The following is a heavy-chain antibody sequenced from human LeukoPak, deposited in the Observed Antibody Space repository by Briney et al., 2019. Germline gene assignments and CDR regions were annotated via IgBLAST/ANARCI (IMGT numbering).Heavy chain of an antibody. J-gene: IGHJ4*02. CDR2: MYYSGST. V-gene: IGHV4-39*01. D-gene: IGHD3-22*01. CDR3: ARQYYYNRAIYSKLDY. Sequence: PSETLSLTCTVSGGSISSSYYWGWIRPPPGKGLEWIGSMYYSGSTYYNPSLKSRVTISVDTSKNQFSLKLSSVTAADTAVYYCARQYYYNRAIYSKLDYWGRGTLVTVSS. CDR1: GGSISSSYY.